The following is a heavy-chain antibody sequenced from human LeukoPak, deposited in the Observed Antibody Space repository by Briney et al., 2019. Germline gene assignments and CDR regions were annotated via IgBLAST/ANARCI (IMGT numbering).Heavy chain of an antibody. Sequence: PGRSLRLSCAASGFTFSSYAIHWVRQAPDKGLEWVAVISYDGSNKYYADSVKGRFTISRDNSKNTLYLQMNSLRAEDTAVYYCARWPGYGMDVWGKGTTVTVSS. CDR3: ARWPGYGMDV. V-gene: IGHV3-30*04. CDR2: ISYDGSNK. J-gene: IGHJ6*04. CDR1: GFTFSSYA.